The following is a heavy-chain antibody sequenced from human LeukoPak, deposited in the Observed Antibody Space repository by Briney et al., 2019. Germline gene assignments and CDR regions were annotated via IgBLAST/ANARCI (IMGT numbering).Heavy chain of an antibody. J-gene: IGHJ4*02. Sequence: GGPLRLSCAASGFTFSDYYMSWIRQAPGKGLDWVSYISSSGSTIYYADSVKGRFTISRDNAKNSLYLQMNSLRAEDTAVYYCARDPSGLVPLLYFDYWGRGTLVTVSS. V-gene: IGHV3-11*01. D-gene: IGHD3-10*01. CDR1: GFTFSDYY. CDR3: ARDPSGLVPLLYFDY. CDR2: ISSSGSTI.